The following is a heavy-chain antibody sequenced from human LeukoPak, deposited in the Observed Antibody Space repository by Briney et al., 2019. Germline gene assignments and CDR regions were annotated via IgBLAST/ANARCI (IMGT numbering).Heavy chain of an antibody. Sequence: SQTLSLTCAISGDSVSSNSAAWNWIRQSPSRGLEWLGRTYYRSKWYNDYAVSVKSRITINPDTSKNQFSLQLNSVTPEDTAVYYCARGYVHYDFWSGYYWALTDTFVDYWGQGTLVTVSS. V-gene: IGHV6-1*01. CDR2: TYYRSKWYN. CDR1: GDSVSSNSAA. J-gene: IGHJ4*02. CDR3: ARGYVHYDFWSGYYWALTDTFVDY. D-gene: IGHD3-3*01.